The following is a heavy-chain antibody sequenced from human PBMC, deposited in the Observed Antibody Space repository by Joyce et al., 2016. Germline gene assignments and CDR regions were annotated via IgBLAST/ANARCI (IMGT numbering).Heavy chain of an antibody. CDR2: MSRSGDSQ. J-gene: IGHJ4*02. D-gene: IGHD3-9*01. CDR1: GFILRRYD. V-gene: IGHV3-23*01. CDR3: AKASLTGYYIGAYYFDY. Sequence: EVQVLESGGGLVQPGGSLRLSCAVSGFILRRYDMSWVRQAPGKGLEWVSVMSRSGDSQYYTVSVKGRFTVSRDNSKKILYLQMNTLRAEDTAVYYCAKASLTGYYIGAYYFDYWGQGTLVTVSS.